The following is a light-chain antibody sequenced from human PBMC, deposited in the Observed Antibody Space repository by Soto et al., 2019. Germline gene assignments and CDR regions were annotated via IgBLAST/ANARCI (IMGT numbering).Light chain of an antibody. J-gene: IGKJ1*01. CDR1: QSVLYSSNTKNY. V-gene: IGKV4-1*01. CDR2: WAS. CDR3: QQYFRPWT. Sequence: DIVMTQSPDSLAVSLGERATINCKSSQSVLYSSNTKNYLAWYQQKPGPPPKLLIYWASTRASVVPDRFSGSGSGTDFTLTSSSLQAEYVAVYYCQQYFRPWTFGQGTKVEIK.